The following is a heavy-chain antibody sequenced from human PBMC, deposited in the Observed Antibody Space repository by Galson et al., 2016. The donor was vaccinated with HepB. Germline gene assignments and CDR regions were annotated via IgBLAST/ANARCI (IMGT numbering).Heavy chain of an antibody. CDR1: GFTFSSYA. Sequence: SLRLSCAASGFTFSSYAMSWVRQAPGKGLEWVSAISGSGGNSYYADSVKGRFTISRDNSKNTLYGQMHSLRAEDTAVYYCAKDYYDSSGYRSYWYFDLWGRGTLVTVSS. CDR3: AKDYYDSSGYRSYWYFDL. CDR2: ISGSGGNS. V-gene: IGHV3-23*01. D-gene: IGHD3-22*01. J-gene: IGHJ2*01.